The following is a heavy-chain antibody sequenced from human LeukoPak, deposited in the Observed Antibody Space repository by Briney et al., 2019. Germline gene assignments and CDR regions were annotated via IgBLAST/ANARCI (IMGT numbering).Heavy chain of an antibody. Sequence: SETLSLTCTVSGGSISSGDYYWSWIRQPPGKGLEWIGYIYYSGSTYYNPSLKSRVTISVDTSKNQFSLKLSSVTAADTAVYYCARVVGDYYDSSGYYHCWFDPWGRGTLVTVSS. CDR1: GGSISSGDYY. CDR2: IYYSGST. CDR3: ARVVGDYYDSSGYYHCWFDP. J-gene: IGHJ5*02. V-gene: IGHV4-30-4*01. D-gene: IGHD3-22*01.